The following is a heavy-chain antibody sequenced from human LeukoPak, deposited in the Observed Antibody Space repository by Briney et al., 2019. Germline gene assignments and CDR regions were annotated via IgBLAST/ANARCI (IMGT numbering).Heavy chain of an antibody. CDR3: AADRTFGVVINHYYYYYMDV. J-gene: IGHJ6*03. Sequence: ASVKVSCKASGYTFTGYYMHWVRQAPGQGPEWMGWINPNSGGTNYAQKFQGWVTMTRDTSISTAYMELSSLRSEDTAVYYCAADRTFGVVINHYYYYYMDVWGKGTTVTVSS. CDR1: GYTFTGYY. D-gene: IGHD3-3*01. CDR2: INPNSGGT. V-gene: IGHV1-2*04.